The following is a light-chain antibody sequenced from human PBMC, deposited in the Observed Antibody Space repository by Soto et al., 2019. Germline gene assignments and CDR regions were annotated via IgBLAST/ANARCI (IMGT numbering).Light chain of an antibody. V-gene: IGKV3D-20*01. Sequence: IALTQSPVTLSLSPGARATISCVASQSVSSCYLAWYQQKPGLAPRLLIYDASSRATGIPDRFSGSGSGTDFTLTISRLEPEDFAVYYCQQYGSSPWTFGQGTKVDIK. J-gene: IGKJ1*01. CDR3: QQYGSSPWT. CDR2: DAS. CDR1: QSVSSCY.